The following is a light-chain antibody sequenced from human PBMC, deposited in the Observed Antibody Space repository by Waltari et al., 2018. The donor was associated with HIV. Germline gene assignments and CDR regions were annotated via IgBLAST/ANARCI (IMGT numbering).Light chain of an antibody. V-gene: IGLV3-25*03. CDR2: KDR. CDR1: ELPSKS. CDR3: QSTDNSGTHVV. Sequence: SYELTHPPSVSVSPGQTAAITCFGDELPSKSGHRYQQKPGQAPVLVIYKDRKRPSGIPQRFSGSTSGTSVTLTIRGVQAEDEADYYCQSTDNSGTHVVFGGGTKLTVL. J-gene: IGLJ2*01.